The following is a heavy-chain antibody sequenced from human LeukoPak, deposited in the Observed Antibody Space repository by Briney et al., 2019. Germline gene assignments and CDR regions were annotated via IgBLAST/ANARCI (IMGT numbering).Heavy chain of an antibody. CDR3: AGTRIEYDYVWGSYLRPFDY. D-gene: IGHD3-16*02. V-gene: IGHV4-34*01. Sequence: SETLSLTCAVYGGSFSGYYWSWIRQPPGKGLEWIGSIYYSGSTYYNPSLKSRVTISVDTSKNQFSLKLSSVTAADTAVYYCAGTRIEYDYVWGSYLRPFDYWGQGTLVTVSS. CDR2: IYYSGST. J-gene: IGHJ4*02. CDR1: GGSFSGYY.